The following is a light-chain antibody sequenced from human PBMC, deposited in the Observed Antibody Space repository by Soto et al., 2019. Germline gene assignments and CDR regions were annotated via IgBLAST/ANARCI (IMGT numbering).Light chain of an antibody. CDR1: QSISSW. J-gene: IGKJ4*01. V-gene: IGKV1-5*01. CDR2: DAS. CDR3: QQYNTYSSLT. Sequence: IHMTQSPSTLSASVLDIVTITCLASQSISSWLAWYQQKLGRAPRLLIYDASSLESGVPSRFSGSGYGTEFTLTISSLQPDDFATYYCQQYNTYSSLTFGGGTKVDIK.